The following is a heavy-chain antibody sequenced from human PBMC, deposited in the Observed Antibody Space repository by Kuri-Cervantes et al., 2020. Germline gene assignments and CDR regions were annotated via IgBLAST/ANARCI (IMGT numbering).Heavy chain of an antibody. D-gene: IGHD3-16*01. V-gene: IGHV3-23*01. CDR2: ISGSGDST. Sequence: GESLNISCAASGFTFSSYAMSWVRHAPGKGLEWVSAISGSGDSTSYADSMKGRFTISRDNAKNTLYLQMNSLSAEDTAVYYCARVTGGVRTLDYWGQGTLVTVSS. CDR3: ARVTGGVRTLDY. J-gene: IGHJ4*02. CDR1: GFTFSSYA.